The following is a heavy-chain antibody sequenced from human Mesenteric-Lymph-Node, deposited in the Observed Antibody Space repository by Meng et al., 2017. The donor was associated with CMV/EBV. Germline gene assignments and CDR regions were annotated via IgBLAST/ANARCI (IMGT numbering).Heavy chain of an antibody. Sequence: SETLSLTCTVSGGSISSSSYYWGWIRQPPGKGLEWIGSIYYSGSTNYNPSLKSRVTISVDTSKNQFSLKLSSVTAADTAVYYCARVGDYGDYYYGMDVWGQGTTVTVSS. CDR1: GGSISSSSYY. V-gene: IGHV4-39*07. D-gene: IGHD4-17*01. CDR2: IYYSGST. J-gene: IGHJ6*02. CDR3: ARVGDYGDYYYGMDV.